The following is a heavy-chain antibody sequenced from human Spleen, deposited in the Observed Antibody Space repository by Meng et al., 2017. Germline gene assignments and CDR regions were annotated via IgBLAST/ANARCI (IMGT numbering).Heavy chain of an antibody. Sequence: GESLKISCAASGFSVSHNYMSWVRQAPGKGLEWVSYISSSGSTIYYADSVKGRFTISRDNAKNSLYLQMNSLRAEDTAVYYCARDRPSWVVTALDVWGQGTTVTVSS. CDR2: ISSSGSTI. D-gene: IGHD2-21*02. V-gene: IGHV3-11*04. CDR1: GFSVSHNY. CDR3: ARDRPSWVVTALDV. J-gene: IGHJ6*02.